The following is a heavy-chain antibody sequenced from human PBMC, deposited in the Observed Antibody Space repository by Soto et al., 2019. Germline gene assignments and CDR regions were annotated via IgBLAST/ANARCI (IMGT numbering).Heavy chain of an antibody. CDR1: GFTFSSYA. J-gene: IGHJ3*02. Sequence: SPRLSFSASGFTFSSYAMHLVRQAPGKGLEWVAVISYDGSNKYYADSVKGRFTISRDNSKNTLYLQMNSLRPEDTAVYYCARATSGWYKDAFDIWGQGTMVTVSS. V-gene: IGHV3-30-3*01. CDR3: ARATSGWYKDAFDI. CDR2: ISYDGSNK. D-gene: IGHD6-19*01.